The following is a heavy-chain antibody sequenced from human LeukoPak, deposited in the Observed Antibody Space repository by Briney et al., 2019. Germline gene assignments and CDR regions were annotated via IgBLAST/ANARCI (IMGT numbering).Heavy chain of an antibody. J-gene: IGHJ4*02. CDR3: AISGSYWAWAH. D-gene: IGHD1-26*01. CDR2: ISSSGSTI. V-gene: IGHV3-48*03. Sequence: GGSLRLPCAASGFTFSSYEMNWVRQAPGKGLEWVSYISSSGSTIYYADSVKGRFTMSRDNAKNSLSLQMNSLRAEDTAVYYCAISGSYWAWAHWGQGTLVTVSS. CDR1: GFTFSSYE.